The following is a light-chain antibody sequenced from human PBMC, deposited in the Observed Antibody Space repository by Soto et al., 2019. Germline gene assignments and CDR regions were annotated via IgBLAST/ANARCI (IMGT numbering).Light chain of an antibody. V-gene: IGLV1-44*01. CDR3: AAWDDSLHGPV. CDR2: SSN. CDR1: SSNIGSNT. Sequence: QSVLTQPPSASGTPGQRVTISCSGSSSNIGSNTVNWYQQLPGTAPKLLMYSSNQRPSGVPDRFSGSKSGTSASLAISGLQSEDEADYYCAAWDDSLHGPVFGGGTQLTVL. J-gene: IGLJ3*02.